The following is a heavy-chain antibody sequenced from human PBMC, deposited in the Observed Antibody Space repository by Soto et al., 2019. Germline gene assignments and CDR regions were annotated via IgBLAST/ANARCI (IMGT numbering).Heavy chain of an antibody. J-gene: IGHJ6*03. CDR3: AKGRYQLLQNCYYMDV. CDR2: ISGSGGST. V-gene: IGHV3-23*01. CDR1: GFTFSSYA. D-gene: IGHD2-2*01. Sequence: EVQLLESGGGLVQPGGSLRLSCAASGFTFSSYAMSWVRQAPGKGLEWVSAISGSGGSTYYADSVKGRFTISRDNSKNTLYLQMNSLRAEDTAVYYCAKGRYQLLQNCYYMDVWGKGTTVTVSS.